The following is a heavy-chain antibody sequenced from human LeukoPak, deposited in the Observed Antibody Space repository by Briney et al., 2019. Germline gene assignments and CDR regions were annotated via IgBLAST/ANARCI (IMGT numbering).Heavy chain of an antibody. CDR1: GYTFTSYY. V-gene: IGHV1-46*01. J-gene: IGHJ3*02. CDR3: ARGTYYYGSGRLGDAFDI. D-gene: IGHD3-10*01. CDR2: INPSGGST. Sequence: ASVKVSCKASGYTFTSYYMHWVRQAPGQGLEWMGIINPSGGSTSYAQKFQGRVTMTRDTSTSTVYMELSSLRSEDTAVYYCARGTYYYGSGRLGDAFDIWGQGTMVTVSS.